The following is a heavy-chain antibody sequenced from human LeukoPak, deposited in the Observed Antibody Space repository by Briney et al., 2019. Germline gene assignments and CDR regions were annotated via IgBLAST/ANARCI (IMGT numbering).Heavy chain of an antibody. V-gene: IGHV4-34*01. CDR3: ARGGGSANY. J-gene: IGHJ4*02. CDR2: INHSGST. D-gene: IGHD2-15*01. Sequence: SETLSLTCAVYGGSFSGYYWSWIRQPPGKGLEWIGEINHSGSTNYNSSLKSRVTISVDTSKNQFSLKLSSVTAADTAVYYCARGGGSANYWGQGTLVTVSS. CDR1: GGSFSGYY.